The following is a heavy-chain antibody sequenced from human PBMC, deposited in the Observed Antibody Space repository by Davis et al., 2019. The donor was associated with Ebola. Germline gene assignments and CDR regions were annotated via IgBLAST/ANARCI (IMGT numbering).Heavy chain of an antibody. D-gene: IGHD3-3*01. V-gene: IGHV3-23*01. Sequence: PGGSLRLSCAASGFTFSSYAMSWVRQAPGKGLEWVSAISGSGGSTYYADSVKGRFTISRDNSKNTLYLQMNSLRAEDTAVYYCAKDLVRFLEWLLGDQVWSYWGQGTLVTVSS. CDR3: AKDLVRFLEWLLGDQVWSY. CDR2: ISGSGGST. J-gene: IGHJ4*02. CDR1: GFTFSSYA.